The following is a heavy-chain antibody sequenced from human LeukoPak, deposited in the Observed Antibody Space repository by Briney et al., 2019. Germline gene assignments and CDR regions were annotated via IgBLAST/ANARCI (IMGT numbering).Heavy chain of an antibody. CDR1: GFTFDDYA. CDR3: AKDFRRMTTVTSGAYFHY. V-gene: IGHV3-43D*03. D-gene: IGHD4-17*01. Sequence: GGSLRLSCAASGFTFDDYAMHWVRQAPGKGLEWVSFVTWDGSGAYYADSVKGRFTISRDNNKNSLYLQMNSLRVEDTALYYCAKDFRRMTTVTSGAYFHYWGQGTLATVSS. J-gene: IGHJ4*02. CDR2: VTWDGSGA.